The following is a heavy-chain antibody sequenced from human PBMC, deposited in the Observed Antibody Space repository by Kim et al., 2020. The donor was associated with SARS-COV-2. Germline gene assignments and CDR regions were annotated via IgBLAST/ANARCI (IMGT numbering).Heavy chain of an antibody. Sequence: ASVKVSCKASGYSFTGYDINWVRQATGQGLEWMGWMNPNLGNTGYVQKLQGRVTLTWDTSIRTAYMELSSLKYEDTAVYYCTRRAPLTDYKYFAMDVWGQ. J-gene: IGHJ6*02. CDR2: MNPNLGNT. CDR3: TRRAPLTDYKYFAMDV. V-gene: IGHV1-8*01. CDR1: GYSFTGYD.